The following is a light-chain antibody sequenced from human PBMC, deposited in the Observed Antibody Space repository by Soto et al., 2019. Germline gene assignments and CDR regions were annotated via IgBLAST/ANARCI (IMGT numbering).Light chain of an antibody. J-gene: IGKJ2*01. V-gene: IGKV3-20*01. CDR1: QSVSSSY. CDR2: GAS. CDR3: QQYGSSPYT. Sequence: EIVLTQSPGTLSLSPGERATLSCRASQSVSSSYLAWYQQKPGQAPRLLIYGASSRATGIPDRFSGSGSGTDFTLPISRLEPEAFAVYYCQQYGSSPYTFGQGTKLAIK.